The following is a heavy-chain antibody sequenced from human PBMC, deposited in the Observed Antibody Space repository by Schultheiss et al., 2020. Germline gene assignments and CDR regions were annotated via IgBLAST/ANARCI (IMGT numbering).Heavy chain of an antibody. CDR2: ISSSSSYI. CDR1: GFTFSSYA. J-gene: IGHJ4*02. V-gene: IGHV3-21*01. Sequence: GGSLRLSCAASGFTFSSYAMSWVRQAPGKGLEWVSSISSSSSYIYYADSVKGRFTISRDNAKNSLYLQMNSLRAEDTAVYYCAKDYGVKAAAGRGDLDYWGQGTLVTVSS. CDR3: AKDYGVKAAAGRGDLDY. D-gene: IGHD6-13*01.